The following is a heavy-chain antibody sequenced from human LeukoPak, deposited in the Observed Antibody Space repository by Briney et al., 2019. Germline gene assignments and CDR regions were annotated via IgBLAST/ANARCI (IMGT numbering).Heavy chain of an antibody. V-gene: IGHV4-30-2*01. CDR3: ARTRDFLSAYFDY. D-gene: IGHD3-3*01. CDR1: GLSITSDTYY. Sequence: SETLSLTCAVSGLSITSDTYYWRWLRQPRGKGLEWIGYILHSGSTYHNPSFKSRVTISVDASKNHFSLKLSSVTAADTAVYFCARTRDFLSAYFDYWGQGILVTVSS. CDR2: ILHSGST. J-gene: IGHJ4*02.